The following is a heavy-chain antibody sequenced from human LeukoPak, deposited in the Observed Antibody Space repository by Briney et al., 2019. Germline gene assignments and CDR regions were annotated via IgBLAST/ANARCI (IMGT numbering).Heavy chain of an antibody. CDR3: ARSVYASSWYIDC. CDR1: GGSVSSGSYH. J-gene: IGHJ4*02. V-gene: IGHV4-61*01. D-gene: IGHD6-13*01. Sequence: ASETLSLTCTVSGGSVSSGSYHWSWIRQPPGKGLEWIGYIYYSGTTNYNPSLKSRATISVDTSRTQFSLNLSSVSAADTAVYYCARSVYASSWYIDCWGQGTLVTGSS. CDR2: IYYSGTT.